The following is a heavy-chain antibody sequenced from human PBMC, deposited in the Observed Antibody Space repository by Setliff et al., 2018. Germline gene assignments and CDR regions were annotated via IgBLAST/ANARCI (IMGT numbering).Heavy chain of an antibody. D-gene: IGHD5-18*01. CDR2: IYHNGNT. J-gene: IGHJ6*02. Sequence: SETLSLTCTVSGGSISPYFWSWIRQPPGRGLEWIGYIYHNGNTNFNPSLKTRVTMSVDPSKNQLALNLRSVTAADTAVYYCVRDRTAYSYGLDVWAQGTTVTVSS. V-gene: IGHV4-59*01. CDR3: VRDRTAYSYGLDV. CDR1: GGSISPYF.